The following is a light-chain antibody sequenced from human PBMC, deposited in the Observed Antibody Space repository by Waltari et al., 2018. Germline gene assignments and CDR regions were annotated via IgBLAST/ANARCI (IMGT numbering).Light chain of an antibody. V-gene: IGLV4-69*01. Sequence: QLVLTQSPSASASLAASVKLTCTLSSAHNSYAIARHQQQPEKGPRYLMKLNSDGSHSKGDGIPDRFSGSSSGAERYLTISSLQSEDEADYYCQTWGTGSWVFGGGTKLTVL. CDR2: LNSDGSH. J-gene: IGLJ3*02. CDR1: SAHNSYA. CDR3: QTWGTGSWV.